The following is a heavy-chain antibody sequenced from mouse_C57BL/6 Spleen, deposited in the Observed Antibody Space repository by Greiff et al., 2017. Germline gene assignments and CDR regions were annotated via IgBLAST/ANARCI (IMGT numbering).Heavy chain of an antibody. J-gene: IGHJ4*01. CDR1: GYTFTEYT. Sequence: QVHVKQSGAELVKPGASVKLSCKASGYTFTEYTIHWVKQRSGQGLEWIGWVYPGSGSIKYNEKFKDKATLTADKSSSTVYMELSRLTSEDSAVYFCARHEADDGYYVEGAMDYWGQGTSVTVSS. D-gene: IGHD2-3*01. V-gene: IGHV1-62-2*01. CDR2: VYPGSGSI. CDR3: ARHEADDGYYVEGAMDY.